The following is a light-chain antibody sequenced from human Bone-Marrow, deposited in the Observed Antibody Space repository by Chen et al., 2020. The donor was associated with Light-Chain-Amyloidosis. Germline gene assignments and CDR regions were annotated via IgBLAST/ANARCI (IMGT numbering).Light chain of an antibody. V-gene: IGLV3-25*03. CDR1: DLPTKY. Sequence: SYELTQPPSVSVSPGQTARITCSGDDLPTKYAYWYQQKPGQAPVLVIQRDTERPSGISERFSGSRSGTPATLTISGVQAEDEADYHCQSADRSGTYEVIFGGGTKLTVL. J-gene: IGLJ2*01. CDR3: QSADRSGTYEVI. CDR2: RDT.